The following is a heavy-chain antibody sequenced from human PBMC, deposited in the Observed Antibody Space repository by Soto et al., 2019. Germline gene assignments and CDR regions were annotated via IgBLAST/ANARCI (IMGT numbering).Heavy chain of an antibody. Sequence: ASVKVSCKASGYTFTSYAMHWVRQAPGQRLEWMGWINAGNGNTKYSQKFQGRVTITRDTSASTAYMELSSPRSEGTAVYYCASSLRFLEWLLTTIDYWGQGTLVTVSS. V-gene: IGHV1-3*01. CDR3: ASSLRFLEWLLTTIDY. CDR1: GYTFTSYA. CDR2: INAGNGNT. D-gene: IGHD3-3*01. J-gene: IGHJ4*02.